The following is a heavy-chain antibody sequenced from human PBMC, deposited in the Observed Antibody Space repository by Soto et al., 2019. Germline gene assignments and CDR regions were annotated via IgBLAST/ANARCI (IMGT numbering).Heavy chain of an antibody. D-gene: IGHD2-2*01. Sequence: PSETLSLTCAVYGGSFSGYYWSWIRQPPGKGLEWIGEINHSGSTNYNPSLKSRVTISVDTSKNQFSLKLSSVTAADTAVYYCARSRIVVVPAAQPRPYHFAYWGQGTLVTVYS. CDR1: GGSFSGYY. CDR3: ARSRIVVVPAAQPRPYHFAY. CDR2: INHSGST. J-gene: IGHJ4*02. V-gene: IGHV4-34*01.